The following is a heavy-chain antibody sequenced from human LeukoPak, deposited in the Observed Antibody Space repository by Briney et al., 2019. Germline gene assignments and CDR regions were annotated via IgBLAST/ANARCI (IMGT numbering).Heavy chain of an antibody. Sequence: GGSLRLSCAASGFNFSSYGMHWVRQAPGKGLEWVTSIWFDGSNIHYADSVKGRVIISRDNFKSALYLQMNSLRAEDTAIYYCARDSLPMAVTGPFDHWGQGALVTVSS. CDR3: ARDSLPMAVTGPFDH. V-gene: IGHV3-33*01. D-gene: IGHD6-19*01. CDR1: GFNFSSYG. J-gene: IGHJ4*02. CDR2: IWFDGSNI.